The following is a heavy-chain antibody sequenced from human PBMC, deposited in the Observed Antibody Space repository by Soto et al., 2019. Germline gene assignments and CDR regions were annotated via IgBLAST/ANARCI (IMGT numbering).Heavy chain of an antibody. CDR1: AFTFSSFA. D-gene: IGHD3-22*01. V-gene: IGHV3-30-3*01. CDR2: ISYDGSNK. CDR3: ARDYYYDGSGHFDY. J-gene: IGHJ4*02. Sequence: QVQLVEPGGGVVQPGRSLRLSCAVSAFTFSSFAMHWVRQAPGKGLEWVAIISYDGSNKYYADSVKGRFTISRDNSKNTLYLQMNSLRAEATAVYYCARDYYYDGSGHFDYWGQGTLVTVSS.